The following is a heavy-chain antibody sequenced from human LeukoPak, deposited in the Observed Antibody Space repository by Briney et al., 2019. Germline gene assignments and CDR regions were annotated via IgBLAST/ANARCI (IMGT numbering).Heavy chain of an antibody. CDR2: ISASGGTT. CDR3: ADTYYYDSSGPPLFDY. Sequence: AGGSLRLSCTASGFTFKSYAMSWVRQAPGRGLEWIASISASGGTTYYGDSVRGRFTSSRDNSKNTLYLQMSSLRADDTAVYYCADTYYYDSSGPPLFDYWGQGTLVTVSS. J-gene: IGHJ4*02. V-gene: IGHV3-23*01. CDR1: GFTFKSYA. D-gene: IGHD3-22*01.